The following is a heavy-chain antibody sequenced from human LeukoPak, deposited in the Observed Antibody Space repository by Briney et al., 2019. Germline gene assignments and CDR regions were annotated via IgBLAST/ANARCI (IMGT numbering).Heavy chain of an antibody. D-gene: IGHD3-10*01. CDR2: IYWNDDK. J-gene: IGHJ6*02. CDR3: ARAAFYGSGSYGYYGMDV. V-gene: IGHV2-5*01. CDR1: GFSLSTSGVG. Sequence: SGPTLVNPTQTLTLTCTFSGFSLSTSGVGVGWIRQPPGKALEWLALIYWNDDKRYSPSLKSRLTITKDTSKNQVVLTMTNMDPVDTATYYCARAAFYGSGSYGYYGMDVWGQGTTVTVSS.